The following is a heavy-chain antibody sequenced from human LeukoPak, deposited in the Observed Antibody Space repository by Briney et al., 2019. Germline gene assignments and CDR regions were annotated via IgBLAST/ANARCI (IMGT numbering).Heavy chain of an antibody. CDR3: ARRPPPYCSSTSCQPVAFDI. V-gene: IGHV5-51*01. Sequence: GESLQISCKGSGYSFTSYWIGWVRQMSGKGLEWMGIIYPGDSDTRYSPSFQGQVTISADKSISTAYLQWSSLKASDTAMYYCARRPPPYCSSTSCQPVAFDIWGQGTMVTVSS. J-gene: IGHJ3*02. D-gene: IGHD2-2*01. CDR1: GYSFTSYW. CDR2: IYPGDSDT.